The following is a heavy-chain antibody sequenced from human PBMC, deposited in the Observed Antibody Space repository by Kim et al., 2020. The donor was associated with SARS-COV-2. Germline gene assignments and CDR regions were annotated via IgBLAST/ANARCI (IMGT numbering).Heavy chain of an antibody. CDR2: IYYSGST. D-gene: IGHD1-1*01. CDR3: ARQSVQQLEVIDY. Sequence: SETLSLTCLVSGGSLSSNGYCWGWIRLPPGKGLEWIGTIYYSGSTYYNPSLKSRVTISVDTSKNQLSLKLTSVTAADTALYYCARQSVQQLEVIDYWGQG. J-gene: IGHJ4*02. V-gene: IGHV4-39*07. CDR1: GGSLSSNGYC.